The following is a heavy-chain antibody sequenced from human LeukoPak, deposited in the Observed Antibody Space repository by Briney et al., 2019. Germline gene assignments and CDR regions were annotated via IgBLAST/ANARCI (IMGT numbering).Heavy chain of an antibody. Sequence: ASVKVSCKASGYTFTGYYMHWVRQAPGQGLEWMGWISAYNGNTKYAQKVQGRVTMTTDTSTSTAYMDLRSLRSDDTAVYYCARGFPPRMYYDSSGYYSYYFDYWGQGSLVTVSS. J-gene: IGHJ4*02. CDR3: ARGFPPRMYYDSSGYYSYYFDY. D-gene: IGHD3-22*01. CDR2: ISAYNGNT. CDR1: GYTFTGYY. V-gene: IGHV1-18*04.